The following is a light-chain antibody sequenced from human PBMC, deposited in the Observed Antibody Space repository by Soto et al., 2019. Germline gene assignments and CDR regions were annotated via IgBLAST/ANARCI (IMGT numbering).Light chain of an antibody. V-gene: IGKV3-15*01. CDR1: QSVGSS. CDR2: GAS. J-gene: IGKJ2*01. CDR3: QHYNNWPYT. Sequence: EIVMTQSPATLSVFPGERATLSCRASQSVGSSLAWYQQKPGQAPRLLIYGASTRATGLPARFSGSGSGTEFTLTISSLQSEDFAIYYCQHYNNWPYTFGQGTKLEIK.